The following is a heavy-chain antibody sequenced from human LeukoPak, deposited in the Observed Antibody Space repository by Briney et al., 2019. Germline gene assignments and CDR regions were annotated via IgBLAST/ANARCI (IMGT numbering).Heavy chain of an antibody. J-gene: IGHJ6*03. Sequence: SETLSLTCAVYGGSFSGYYWSWIRQPPGKVLEWIGEINHSGSTNYNPSLKSRVTISVDTSKNQFSLKLSSVTAADTAVYYCARGHKVGSYYYYYYMDVWGKGTTVTVSS. CDR2: INHSGST. CDR3: ARGHKVGSYYYYYYMDV. V-gene: IGHV4-34*01. CDR1: GGSFSGYY. D-gene: IGHD1-26*01.